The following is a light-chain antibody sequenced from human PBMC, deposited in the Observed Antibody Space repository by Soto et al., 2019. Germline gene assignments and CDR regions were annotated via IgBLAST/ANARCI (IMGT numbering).Light chain of an antibody. CDR3: QQSYSTPPIT. CDR1: QSISSY. CDR2: AAS. Sequence: DIQMTQSPSSLSASVGDRVTITCRASQSISSYLNWYQQKPGKAPKLLIYAASSLQSGVPSRFSGSGSGTDFTLPISSLQTEDFATYYCQQSYSTPPITFGQGTRLEIK. V-gene: IGKV1-39*01. J-gene: IGKJ5*01.